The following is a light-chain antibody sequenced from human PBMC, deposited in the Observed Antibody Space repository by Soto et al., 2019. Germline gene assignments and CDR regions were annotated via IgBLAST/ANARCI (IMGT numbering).Light chain of an antibody. CDR2: AAS. V-gene: IGKV1-39*01. CDR1: EYIITY. J-gene: IGKJ3*01. Sequence: DIQMTQSPSSLSASVGDRVTLTCRASEYIITYLNWYQQKPGKAPKLLIYAASSLQSGVPPRFSGSGSGTDFTLTITSLSPEDFATYHCQQSYTTPFTFGPGTRVDI. CDR3: QQSYTTPFT.